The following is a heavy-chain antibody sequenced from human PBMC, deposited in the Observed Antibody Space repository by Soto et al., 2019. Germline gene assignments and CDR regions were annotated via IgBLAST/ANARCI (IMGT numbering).Heavy chain of an antibody. CDR2: IYYSGST. J-gene: IGHJ4*01. D-gene: IGHD5-12*01. V-gene: IGHV4-39*01. CDR1: GGSISSSSYY. CDR3: ARHPIGYEWYDY. Sequence: PSETLSLTCTVSGGSISSSSYYWGWIRQPPGKGLEWIGSIYYSGSTYYNPSLKSRVTISVDTSKNQFSLKLSSVTAADTAVYYCARHPIGYEWYDYWGHVTLVPVSS.